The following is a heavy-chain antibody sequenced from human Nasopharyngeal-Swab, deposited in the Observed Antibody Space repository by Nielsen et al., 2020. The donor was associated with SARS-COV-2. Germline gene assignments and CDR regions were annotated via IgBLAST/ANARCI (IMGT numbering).Heavy chain of an antibody. CDR2: ISGSGGST. CDR3: AKRSRGLYGDYGH. J-gene: IGHJ4*02. D-gene: IGHD4-17*01. CDR1: GFTFSSYA. V-gene: IGHV3-23*01. Sequence: GESLKISCAASGFTFSSYAMSWVRQAPGKGLEWVSAISGSGGSTYYADSVKGRFTISRDNSKNTLYLQMSSLRAEDTAVYYCAKRSRGLYGDYGHWGQGTLVTVSS.